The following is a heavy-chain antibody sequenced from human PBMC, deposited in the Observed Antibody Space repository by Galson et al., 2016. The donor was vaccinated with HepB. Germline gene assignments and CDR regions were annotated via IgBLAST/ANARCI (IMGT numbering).Heavy chain of an antibody. CDR2: IIPILDIA. Sequence: SCKASVGTFSSYAISWVRQAPGQGLEWMGRIIPILDIANYAQKFQGRVTITADKSTSTAYMELRSLRSEDTALYYCARGYTSGWYGVLDYWGQGALVTVSS. V-gene: IGHV1-69*04. D-gene: IGHD6-19*01. CDR3: ARGYTSGWYGVLDY. CDR1: VGTFSSYA. J-gene: IGHJ4*02.